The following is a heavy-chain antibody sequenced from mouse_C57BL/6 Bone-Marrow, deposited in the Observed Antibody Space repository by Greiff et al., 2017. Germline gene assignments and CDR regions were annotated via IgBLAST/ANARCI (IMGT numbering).Heavy chain of an antibody. J-gene: IGHJ1*03. CDR2: ISSGGDYI. V-gene: IGHV5-9-1*02. CDR3: TREGWDEWYVDV. Sequence: DVMLVESGEGLVKPGGSLKLSCAASGFTFSSYAMSWVRQTPEKRLEWVAYISSGGDYIYYADTVKGRFTISRDNARNTLYLQMSSLKSEDTAMYYCTREGWDEWYVDVWGTGTTVTVSS. D-gene: IGHD4-1*01. CDR1: GFTFSSYA.